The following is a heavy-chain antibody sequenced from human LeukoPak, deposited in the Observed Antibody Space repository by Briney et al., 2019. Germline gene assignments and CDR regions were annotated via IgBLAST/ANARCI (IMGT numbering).Heavy chain of an antibody. J-gene: IGHJ3*02. D-gene: IGHD3-22*01. CDR1: GFTFSSYS. CDR3: ARAPPYYYDSSGYPPDAFDI. Sequence: GGSLRLSCAASGFTFSSYSMNWVRQAPGKGLEWVSSTSSSSSYIYYADSVKGRFTISRDNAKNSLYLQMNSLRAEDTAVYYCARAPPYYYDSSGYPPDAFDIWGQGTMVTVSS. V-gene: IGHV3-21*01. CDR2: TSSSSSYI.